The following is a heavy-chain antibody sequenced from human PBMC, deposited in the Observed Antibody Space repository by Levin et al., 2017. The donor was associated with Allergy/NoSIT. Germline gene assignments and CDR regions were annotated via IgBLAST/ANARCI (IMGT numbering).Heavy chain of an antibody. V-gene: IGHV3-49*04. CDR2: IRSKAYGERT. J-gene: IGHJ4*02. Sequence: GGSLRLSCTASGFTFGDYALSWVRQAPGKGLEWVAFIRSKAYGERTEYAASVRGRFTVSRDDSKSIAYLQINSLKTEDTAVYYCTRDDVYWGQGTLVTVSS. CDR3: TRDDVY. CDR1: GFTFGDYA.